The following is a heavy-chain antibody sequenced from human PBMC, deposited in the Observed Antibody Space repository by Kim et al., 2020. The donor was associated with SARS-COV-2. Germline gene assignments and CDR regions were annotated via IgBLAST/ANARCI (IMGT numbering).Heavy chain of an antibody. CDR2: ISSSSSYI. CDR3: ARAMVRVLPGFVY. V-gene: IGHV3-21*01. Sequence: GGSLRLSCAASGFTFSSYSMNWVRQAPGKGLEWVASISSSSSYIYYADSVKGRFTISRDNAKNSLYLQMNSLRAEDTAVYYCARAMVRVLPGFVYWGQGTLVTVSS. D-gene: IGHD3-10*01. J-gene: IGHJ4*02. CDR1: GFTFSSYS.